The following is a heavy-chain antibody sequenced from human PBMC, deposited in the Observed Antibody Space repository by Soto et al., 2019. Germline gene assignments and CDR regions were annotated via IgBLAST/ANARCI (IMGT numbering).Heavy chain of an antibody. J-gene: IGHJ3*02. V-gene: IGHV3-23*01. Sequence: GGSLRLSCAASGFTFSSYAMSWVRQAPGKGLEWVLAISGSGGSTYYADSVKGRFTISRDNSKNTLYLQMNSLRAEDTAVYYCAKDTGRWPQEEAFDIWGQGTMVTVSS. CDR1: GFTFSSYA. CDR3: AKDTGRWPQEEAFDI. D-gene: IGHD1-26*01. CDR2: ISGSGGST.